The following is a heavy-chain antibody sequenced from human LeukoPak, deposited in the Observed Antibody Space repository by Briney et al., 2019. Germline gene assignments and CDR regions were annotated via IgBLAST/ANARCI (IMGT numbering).Heavy chain of an antibody. V-gene: IGHV1-2*02. CDR1: GYTFTGYY. CDR2: IYPNSGGT. CDR3: ARILTGYYSRYYFDY. Sequence: GASVKVSCKASGYTFTGYYMHWVRQAPGQGLEWMGWIYPNSGGTNYAQKFQGRVTVTRDTSISTAYMELRSLRSDDTAVYYCARILTGYYSRYYFDYWGQGTLVTVSS. D-gene: IGHD3-9*01. J-gene: IGHJ4*02.